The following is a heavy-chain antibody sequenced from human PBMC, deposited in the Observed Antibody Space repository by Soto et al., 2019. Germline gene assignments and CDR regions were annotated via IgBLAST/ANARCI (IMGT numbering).Heavy chain of an antibody. J-gene: IGHJ4*02. CDR1: GYTFTTYG. CDR3: ARTDKGDYVPPLDN. CDR2: ITPLNDNT. Sequence: QIHLVQSGGEVKKPGASVKVSCKTSGYTFTTYGISWVRQAPGQGLEWMGWITPLNDNTNYAQNHQGRVTMTTDTSTNTAYLELRSLTSDDTAVYYCARTDKGDYVPPLDNWGQGTLVTVSS. V-gene: IGHV1-18*01. D-gene: IGHD4-17*01.